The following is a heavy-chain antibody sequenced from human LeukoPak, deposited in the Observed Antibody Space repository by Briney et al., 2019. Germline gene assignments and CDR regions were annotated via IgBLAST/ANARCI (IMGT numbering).Heavy chain of an antibody. CDR1: GGSFSGYY. V-gene: IGHV4-38-2*01. D-gene: IGHD6-13*01. J-gene: IGHJ4*02. CDR3: ASLTVRRSSSWEKTNDY. Sequence: PSETLSLTCAVYGGSFSGYYWGWIRQPPGKGLEWIGSIYHTGSTYYNLSLKSRFTISVDTSKNQFSLNLSSVTAADTAVYYCASLTVRRSSSWEKTNDYWGQGTLVTVSS. CDR2: IYHTGST.